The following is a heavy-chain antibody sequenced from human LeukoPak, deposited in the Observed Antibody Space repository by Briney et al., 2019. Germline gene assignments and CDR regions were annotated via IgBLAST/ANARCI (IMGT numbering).Heavy chain of an antibody. CDR2: ISSSSSYI. V-gene: IGHV3-21*01. CDR1: GFSFSSYS. D-gene: IGHD2-2*01. J-gene: IGHJ4*02. CDR3: AREEEIIVVVPAAIDY. Sequence: GRSLRLSCAASGFSFSSYSMNWVRQAPGKGLEWVSSISSSSSYIYYADSVKGRFTISRDNAKNSLYLQMNSLRAEDTAVYYCAREEEIIVVVPAAIDYRGQGTLVTVSS.